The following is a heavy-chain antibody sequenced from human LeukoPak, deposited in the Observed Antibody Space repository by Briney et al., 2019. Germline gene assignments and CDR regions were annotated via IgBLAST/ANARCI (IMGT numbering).Heavy chain of an antibody. CDR1: GDSVSSNSAA. V-gene: IGHV6-1*01. Sequence: SQTLSLTCAISGDSVSSNSAAWNWIRQSPSRGLEWLGRTYYRSKWYNDYAVSVKSRITINPDTSKNQFSLQLNSVTPEDTAVYYCARDCLDSSGWYQGLCHDAFDIWGQGTMVTVSS. CDR2: TYYRSKWYN. CDR3: ARDCLDSSGWYQGLCHDAFDI. D-gene: IGHD6-19*01. J-gene: IGHJ3*02.